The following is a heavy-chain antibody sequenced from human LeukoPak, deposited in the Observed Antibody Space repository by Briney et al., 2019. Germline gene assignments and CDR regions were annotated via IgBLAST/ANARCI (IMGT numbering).Heavy chain of an antibody. D-gene: IGHD3-22*01. CDR2: IYYSGNT. CDR3: ARRLGGSGYLDY. CDR1: GGSINSYY. J-gene: IGHJ4*02. V-gene: IGHV4-59*01. Sequence: PSETLSLTCNVSGGSINSYYWSWIRQPPGKGLELIGYIYYSGNTNYNPSLKSRVTISVDTSKNKFSLKLSSVTAADTAVYYCARRLGGSGYLDYWGQGILVTVSS.